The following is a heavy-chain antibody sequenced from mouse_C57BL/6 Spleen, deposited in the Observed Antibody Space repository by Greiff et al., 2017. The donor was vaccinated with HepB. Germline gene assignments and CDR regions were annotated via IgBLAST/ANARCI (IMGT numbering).Heavy chain of an antibody. CDR3: ARAYYSPLYYFDY. D-gene: IGHD2-12*01. CDR1: GYAFSSYW. J-gene: IGHJ2*01. Sequence: VKLMESGAELVKPGASVKISCKASGYAFSSYWMNWVKQRPGKGLEWIGQIYPGDGDTNYNGKFKGKATLTADKSSSTAYMQLSSLTSEDSAVYFCARAYYSPLYYFDYWGQGTTLTVSS. V-gene: IGHV1-80*01. CDR2: IYPGDGDT.